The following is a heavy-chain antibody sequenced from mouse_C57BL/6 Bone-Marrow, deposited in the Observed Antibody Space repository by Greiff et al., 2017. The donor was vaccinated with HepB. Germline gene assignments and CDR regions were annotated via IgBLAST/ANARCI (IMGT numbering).Heavy chain of an antibody. CDR1: GYTFTSYG. CDR2: IYPRSGNT. D-gene: IGHD2-4*01. V-gene: IGHV1-81*01. Sequence: QVQLQQSGAELARPGASVKLSCKASGYTFTSYGISWVKQRTGQGLEWIGEIYPRSGNTYYNEKFKGKATLTADKSSITAYMELRSLTSEDSAVYFCARGAYDYDGVFDYWGQGTTLTVSS. CDR3: ARGAYDYDGVFDY. J-gene: IGHJ2*01.